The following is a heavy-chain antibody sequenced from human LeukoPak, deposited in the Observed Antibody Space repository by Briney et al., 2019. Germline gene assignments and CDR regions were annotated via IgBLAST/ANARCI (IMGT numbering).Heavy chain of an antibody. CDR2: IYSGGST. CDR1: GFTVSSNY. V-gene: IGHV3-53*01. CDR3: ATLYYDFWSGYDY. Sequence: GGSLRLSCAASGFTVSSNYMSWVRQAPGKGLEWVSVIYSGGSTYYADFVKGRFTISRGNSKNTLYLQMNSLRAEDTAVYYCATLYYDFWSGYDYWGQGTLVTVSS. J-gene: IGHJ4*02. D-gene: IGHD3-3*01.